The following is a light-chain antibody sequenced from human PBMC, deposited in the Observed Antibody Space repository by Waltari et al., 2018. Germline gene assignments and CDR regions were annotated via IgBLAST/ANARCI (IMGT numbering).Light chain of an antibody. CDR3: QSYDDSLSGYV. CDR2: NNI. J-gene: IGLJ3*02. CDR1: SSNIGAGHD. Sequence: QSVLTQPPSVSGAPGQRVTISCTGSSSNIGAGHDVHWYQQLPGRAPRPPISNNIHRPSGGPDRISGSNSGTSASLVITGLQAEDEAEFYCQSYDDSLSGYVFGGGTKLTVL. V-gene: IGLV1-40*01.